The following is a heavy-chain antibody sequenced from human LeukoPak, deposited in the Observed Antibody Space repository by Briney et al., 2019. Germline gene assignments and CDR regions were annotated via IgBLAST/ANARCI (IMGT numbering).Heavy chain of an antibody. CDR1: GGSISSGGYY. V-gene: IGHV4-31*03. D-gene: IGHD4-17*01. J-gene: IGHJ4*02. CDR3: ASGGNGDYVS. Sequence: SETLSLTCTVSGGSISSGGYYWSWIRQHPGKGLEWIGYIYYSGSTYYNPSLKSRVTISVDTSKNQFSLKLSSVTAADTAVYYCASGGNGDYVSWGQGTLVTVSP. CDR2: IYYSGST.